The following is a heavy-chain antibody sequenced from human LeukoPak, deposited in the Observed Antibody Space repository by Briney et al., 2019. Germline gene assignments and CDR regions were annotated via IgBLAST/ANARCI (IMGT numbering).Heavy chain of an antibody. Sequence: GASVKVSCKASGYTFTGYYMHWVRLAPGQGLEWMGWINPNSGGTNYAQKFQGRVTMTRDTSFSTAYMELSRLRSDDTAVYYCARDKASGSYEAEFQHWGQGTLVTVSS. D-gene: IGHD1-26*01. CDR2: INPNSGGT. J-gene: IGHJ1*01. CDR3: ARDKASGSYEAEFQH. V-gene: IGHV1-2*02. CDR1: GYTFTGYY.